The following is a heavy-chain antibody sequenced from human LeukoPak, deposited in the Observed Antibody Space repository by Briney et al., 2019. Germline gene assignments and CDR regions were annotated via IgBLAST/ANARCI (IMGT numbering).Heavy chain of an antibody. CDR2: IWYDGSNK. CDR3: AKDNWMGIAVAGTIDY. V-gene: IGHV3-33*06. CDR1: GFTFSSYG. Sequence: GRSLRLSCAASGFTFSSYGMHWVRQAPGKGLEWVAVIWYDGSNKYYADSVKGRFTISRDNSKNTLYLQMNSLRAEDTAVYYCAKDNWMGIAVAGTIDYWGQGTLVTVSS. D-gene: IGHD6-19*01. J-gene: IGHJ4*02.